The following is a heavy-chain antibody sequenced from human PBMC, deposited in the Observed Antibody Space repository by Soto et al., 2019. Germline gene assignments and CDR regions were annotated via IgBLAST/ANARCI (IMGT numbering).Heavy chain of an antibody. CDR2: ISWNSGSI. D-gene: IGHD3-10*01. CDR1: GFTFDDYA. V-gene: IGHV3-9*01. J-gene: IGHJ6*02. Sequence: EVQLVESGGGLVQPGRSLRLSCAASGFTFDDYAMHWVRQAPGKGLEWVSGISWNSGSIGYADSVKGRFTISRDNAKNSLYRQRNSLRAEDTALYYCAKDAITMVRGVISYYGMDVWGQGTTVTVSS. CDR3: AKDAITMVRGVISYYGMDV.